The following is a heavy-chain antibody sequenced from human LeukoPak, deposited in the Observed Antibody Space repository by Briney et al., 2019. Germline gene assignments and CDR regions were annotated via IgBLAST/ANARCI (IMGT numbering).Heavy chain of an antibody. CDR3: ARGNTDTAMAAFDY. Sequence: PSETLSLTCTVSGGSISSYYWSWIRQPPGKGLEWIGYIYYSGSTNYNPSLKSRVTISVDTSKNQFSLKLSSVTAADTAVYYCARGNTDTAMAAFDYWGQGTLVTVSS. CDR2: IYYSGST. J-gene: IGHJ4*02. V-gene: IGHV4-59*01. D-gene: IGHD5-18*01. CDR1: GGSISSYY.